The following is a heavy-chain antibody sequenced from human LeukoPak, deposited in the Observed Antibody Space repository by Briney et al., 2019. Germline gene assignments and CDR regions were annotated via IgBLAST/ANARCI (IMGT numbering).Heavy chain of an antibody. J-gene: IGHJ4*02. V-gene: IGHV1-46*01. D-gene: IGHD3-22*01. CDR2: INPSGGST. CDR1: GYTFTSYY. CDR3: ARAGDYYDSSGYYFPFDY. Sequence: ASVKVSCKASGYTFTSYYMHWVRQAPGQGLEWMGIINPSGGSTSYAQKFQGRVTMTRDMSTSTAYMELRSLRSDDTAVYYCARAGDYYDSSGYYFPFDYWGQGTLVTVSS.